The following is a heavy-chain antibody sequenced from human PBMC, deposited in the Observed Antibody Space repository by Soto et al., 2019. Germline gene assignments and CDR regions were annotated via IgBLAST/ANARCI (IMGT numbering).Heavy chain of an antibody. CDR3: AKLYAVGGILDY. Sequence: GGSLRLSCAASGFTFRSHGMHWVRPVPGKGLEWVATIANDKYSKKYEDTVKITASISTNNAENKMYMQMNGLRAEDSAMCYCAKLYAVGGILDYWGQGTLVTVSS. CDR2: IANDKYSK. V-gene: IGHV3-30*18. D-gene: IGHD2-21*01. CDR1: GFTFRSHG. J-gene: IGHJ4*02.